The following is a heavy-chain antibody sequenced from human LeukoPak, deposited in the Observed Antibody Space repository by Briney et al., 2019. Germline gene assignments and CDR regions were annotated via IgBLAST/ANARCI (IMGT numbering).Heavy chain of an antibody. V-gene: IGHV4-59*01. Sequence: SETLSLTCTVSGGSISSYYWSWIRQPPGKGLEWIGYIYYSGSTNYNPSLKSRVTISVDTSKNQFSLKLSSVTAADTAVYYCARCLFDGEYYFDYWGQGTLVTVSS. CDR3: ARCLFDGEYYFDY. CDR1: GGSISSYY. D-gene: IGHD3-3*01. CDR2: IYYSGST. J-gene: IGHJ4*02.